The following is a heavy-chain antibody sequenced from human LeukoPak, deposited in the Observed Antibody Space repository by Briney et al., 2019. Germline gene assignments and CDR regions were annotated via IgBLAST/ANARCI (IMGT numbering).Heavy chain of an antibody. CDR3: ARGEAYTANNWFDP. CDR1: GYTFTSYG. D-gene: IGHD5-18*01. J-gene: IGHJ5*02. CDR2: ISAYNGNT. V-gene: IGHV1-18*01. Sequence: ASVKVSCKASGYTFTSYGISWVRQAPEQGLEWMGWISAYNGNTNYAQKLQGRVTMTTDTSTSTAYMELRSLRSDDTAVYYCARGEAYTANNWFDPWGQGTLVTVSS.